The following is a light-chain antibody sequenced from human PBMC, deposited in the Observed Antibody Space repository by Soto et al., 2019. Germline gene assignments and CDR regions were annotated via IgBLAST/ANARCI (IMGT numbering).Light chain of an antibody. CDR3: QQRSNWPPSLT. Sequence: EIVLTQSPGTLSLSPGERATLSCRASESVSTSYLAWYQQSPGQAPRLLIYDASNRATGIPARFSGSGSGTDFTLTISSLEPEDFAVYYCQQRSNWPPSLTFGGGTKVEIK. CDR2: DAS. CDR1: ESVSTSY. J-gene: IGKJ4*01. V-gene: IGKV3-11*01.